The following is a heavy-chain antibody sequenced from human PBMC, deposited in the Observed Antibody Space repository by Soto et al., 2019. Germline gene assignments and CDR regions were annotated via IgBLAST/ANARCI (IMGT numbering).Heavy chain of an antibody. D-gene: IGHD6-19*01. CDR1: GGSFSDFY. CDR3: GPRGAVADPRGY. V-gene: IGHV4-34*01. J-gene: IGHJ4*02. Sequence: QVQLQLWGAGLLKPSESLSLTCAVYGGSFSDFYWTWIRQLPGKGLEWIGEINHSGNTNYNPSLKSRVXXXVXXSKNHFSLYLGSVTAADTAVYYCGPRGAVADPRGYWGQGTLVTVSS. CDR2: INHSGNT.